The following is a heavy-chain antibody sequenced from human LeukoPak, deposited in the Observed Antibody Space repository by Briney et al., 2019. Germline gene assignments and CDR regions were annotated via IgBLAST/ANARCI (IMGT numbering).Heavy chain of an antibody. D-gene: IGHD3-22*01. J-gene: IGHJ4*02. CDR2: IYTSGST. CDR1: GGSISSYY. CDR3: ARGTTYYYDSSGYRVFDY. V-gene: IGHV4-4*09. Sequence: SETLSLTCTVSGGSISSYYWSWIRQPPGKGLEWIGYIYTSGSTNYNPSLKSRVTISVDTSKNQFSLKLSSVTAADTAVYYCARGTTYYYDSSGYRVFDYWGQGTLVTVSS.